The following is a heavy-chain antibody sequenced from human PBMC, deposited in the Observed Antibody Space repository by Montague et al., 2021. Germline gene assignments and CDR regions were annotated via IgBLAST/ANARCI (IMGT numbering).Heavy chain of an antibody. D-gene: IGHD4-17*01. J-gene: IGHJ4*02. V-gene: IGHV3-7*05. Sequence: SLRLSCAASGFTFSSYWMIWVRQAPGKGLEWVASIKKDGTEKYYGDFVMGRFTISRDNAKTSLYLQMNALRAEDTAVYFCSRAWVRSGFDSWGPGTLVTVSS. CDR2: IKKDGTEK. CDR1: GFTFSSYW. CDR3: SRAWVRSGFDS.